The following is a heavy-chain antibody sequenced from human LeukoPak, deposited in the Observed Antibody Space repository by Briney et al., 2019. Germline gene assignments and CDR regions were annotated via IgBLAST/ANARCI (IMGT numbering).Heavy chain of an antibody. CDR1: GGTFSSYA. V-gene: IGHV1-69*05. J-gene: IGHJ3*02. CDR3: ASRSSRGGAFDI. D-gene: IGHD6-13*01. CDR2: IIPIFGTA. Sequence: SVKVSCKASGGTFSSYAISWVRQAPGQGLEWMGGIIPIFGTANYAQKFQGRVTITTDESTCTAYMELSSLRSEDTAVYYCASRSSRGGAFDIWGQGTMVTVSS.